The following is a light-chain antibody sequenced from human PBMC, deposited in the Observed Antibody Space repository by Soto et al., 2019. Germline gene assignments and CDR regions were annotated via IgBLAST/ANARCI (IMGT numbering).Light chain of an antibody. Sequence: DIVMTQSPVSLPVTPGEPASFSCRSSQSLLHSNGYTYLDWYLQKPGQSPHLLIYLGSTRASGVPDRFIGSGSGTDFTLKISRVEAEDVGVYYCMQSLQTPFTFGPGTTVDFK. CDR1: QSLLHSNGYTY. V-gene: IGKV2-28*01. CDR3: MQSLQTPFT. J-gene: IGKJ3*01. CDR2: LGS.